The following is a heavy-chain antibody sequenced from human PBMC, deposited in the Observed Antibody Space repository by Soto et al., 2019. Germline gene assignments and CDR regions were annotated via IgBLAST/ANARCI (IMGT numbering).Heavy chain of an antibody. J-gene: IGHJ6*02. CDR2: IWYDGSNK. D-gene: IGHD6-13*01. CDR3: ARERGAAAGTRYGMDV. CDR1: GFTFSSYG. Sequence: QVQLVESGGGVVQPGRSLRLSCAASGFTFSSYGMHWVRQAPGKGLEWVAVIWYDGSNKYYADSVKGRFTISRDNSKNXLYLQMNSLRAEDTAVYYCARERGAAAGTRYGMDVWGQGTTVTVSS. V-gene: IGHV3-33*01.